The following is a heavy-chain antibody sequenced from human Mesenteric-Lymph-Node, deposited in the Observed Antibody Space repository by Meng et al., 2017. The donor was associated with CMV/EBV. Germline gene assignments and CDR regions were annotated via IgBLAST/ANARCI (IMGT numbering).Heavy chain of an antibody. Sequence: KASGYTFTGHNMHWVRQAPGQGLEWMGWINPKSGATNYAQKFQGRVTMTRDTSINTAYMELRRLRSDDTAVYYCAREKFLEWIIGFDPWGQGTLVTVSS. CDR3: AREKFLEWIIGFDP. V-gene: IGHV1-2*02. J-gene: IGHJ5*02. CDR1: GYTFTGHN. CDR2: INPKSGAT. D-gene: IGHD3-3*01.